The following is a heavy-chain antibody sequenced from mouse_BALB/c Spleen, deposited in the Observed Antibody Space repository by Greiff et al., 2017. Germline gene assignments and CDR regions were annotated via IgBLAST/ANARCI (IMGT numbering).Heavy chain of an antibody. CDR1: GFTFSSYA. Sequence: EVMLVESGGGLVKPGGSLKLSCAASGFTFSSYAMSWVRQSPEKRLEWVAEISSGGSYTYYPDTVTGRFTISRDNAKNTLYLEMSSLRSEDTAMYYGARRYYGSSAWFAYWGQGTLVTVSA. CDR3: ARRYYGSSAWFAY. J-gene: IGHJ3*01. CDR2: ISSGGSYT. D-gene: IGHD1-1*01. V-gene: IGHV5-9-4*01.